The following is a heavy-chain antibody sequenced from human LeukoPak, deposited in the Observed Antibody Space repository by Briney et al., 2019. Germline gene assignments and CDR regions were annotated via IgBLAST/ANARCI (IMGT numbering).Heavy chain of an antibody. CDR3: AREKGSGYNFYY. D-gene: IGHD3-22*01. V-gene: IGHV1-2*02. CDR1: GYTFTGYY. J-gene: IGHJ4*02. CDR2: INPNSGGT. Sequence: ASVKVSCKASGYTFTGYYMHWVRQAPGQGLEWMGWINPNSGGTNYAQKFQGRVTMTRDTSISTAYMELSRLRSDDTAVYYCAREKGSGYNFYYWGQGTLVTVSS.